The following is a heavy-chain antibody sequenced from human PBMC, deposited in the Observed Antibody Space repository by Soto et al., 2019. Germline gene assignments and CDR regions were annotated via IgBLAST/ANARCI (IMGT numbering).Heavy chain of an antibody. Sequence: PGGSLRLSCAASGITFINAWMSWVRQAPGKGLEWVGRIKNKADGGTTDYAAPVRGRFTISRDDSKNMLFLQMNSLETEDTAIYYCTTDPGDYEDFWGRGTLVTVSS. V-gene: IGHV3-15*01. CDR2: IKNKADGGTT. CDR1: GITFINAW. D-gene: IGHD4-17*01. J-gene: IGHJ4*02. CDR3: TTDPGDYEDF.